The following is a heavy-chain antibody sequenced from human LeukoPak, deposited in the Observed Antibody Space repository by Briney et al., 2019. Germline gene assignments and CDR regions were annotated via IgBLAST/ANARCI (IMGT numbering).Heavy chain of an antibody. CDR2: ITSTGSYI. V-gene: IGHV3-21*01. Sequence: GGSLRLSCAVSKFPFSIYGMHWVRQAPGKGLEWVSSITSTGSYIYYADSVKGRFTISRDNAKNSLFLQLNSLRAEDTAVYYCAELGITMIGGVWGKGTTVTISS. CDR3: AELGITMIGGV. D-gene: IGHD3-10*02. CDR1: KFPFSIYG. J-gene: IGHJ6*04.